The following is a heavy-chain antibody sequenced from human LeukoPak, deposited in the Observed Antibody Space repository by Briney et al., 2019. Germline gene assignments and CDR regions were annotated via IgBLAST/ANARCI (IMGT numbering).Heavy chain of an antibody. Sequence: GESLQISCEGSGYNFTTSWIGWVRQMPGKGLEWMGIIYPGDSDTRYSPSFQGQVTISADKSISAAYLQWSSLKASDTAMYYCASAIYCSGVSCFLSWGQGTLVTVSS. D-gene: IGHD2-15*01. V-gene: IGHV5-51*01. J-gene: IGHJ4*02. CDR2: IYPGDSDT. CDR1: GYNFTTSW. CDR3: ASAIYCSGVSCFLS.